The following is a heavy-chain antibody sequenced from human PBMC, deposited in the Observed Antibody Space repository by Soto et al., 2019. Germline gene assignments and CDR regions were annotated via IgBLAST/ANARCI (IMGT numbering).Heavy chain of an antibody. J-gene: IGHJ4*02. Sequence: ASVKVSCKASGYTFTIYYMHWVRQAPGQGLEWMAIINPSGGSTSYAQKFQGRVTMTRDTSTSTVYMELSSLRSEDTAVYYCERDLSKRGYSYGGRGDFDDWGEGTLVTVSS. CDR1: GYTFTIYY. D-gene: IGHD5-18*01. CDR3: ERDLSKRGYSYGGRGDFDD. CDR2: INPSGGST. V-gene: IGHV1-46*01.